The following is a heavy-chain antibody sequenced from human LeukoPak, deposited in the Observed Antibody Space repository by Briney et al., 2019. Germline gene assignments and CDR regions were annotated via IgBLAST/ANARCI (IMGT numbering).Heavy chain of an antibody. CDR1: GYTLTELS. D-gene: IGHD3-10*01. J-gene: IGHJ3*02. CDR2: FDHEDGEP. CDR3: ATLPMVRGVSAFDM. V-gene: IGHV1-24*01. Sequence: ASVNVSCKVSGYTLTELSMQWVRQAPGKGLEWMGGFDHEDGEPIYAQKFQGRVTMTEDTSTDTAYMELSSLRSEDTAVYYCATLPMVRGVSAFDMWGQGTMVSVSS.